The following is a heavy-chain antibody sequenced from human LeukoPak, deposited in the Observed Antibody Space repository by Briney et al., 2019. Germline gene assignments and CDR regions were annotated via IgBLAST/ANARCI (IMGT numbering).Heavy chain of an antibody. CDR3: ARPHSSSANYYFDY. Sequence: GRSLRLSCAASGFTFSSYGMHWVRQAPGKGLEWVAVIWYDGSNKYYADSVKGRFTISRDNSKNTLYLQMNSLRAEDTAVYYCARPHSSSANYYFDYWGQGTLVTVSS. J-gene: IGHJ4*02. CDR2: IWYDGSNK. CDR1: GFTFSSYG. V-gene: IGHV3-33*01. D-gene: IGHD6-13*01.